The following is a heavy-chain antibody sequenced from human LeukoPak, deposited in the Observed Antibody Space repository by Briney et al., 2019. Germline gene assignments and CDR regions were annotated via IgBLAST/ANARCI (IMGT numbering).Heavy chain of an antibody. V-gene: IGHV3-9*01. CDR1: GFTFDDYA. D-gene: IGHD6-13*01. J-gene: IGHJ2*01. Sequence: GGSLRLSCAASGFTFDDYAMHWVRHAPGKGLEWVSGISWNSGSIGYADSVKGRFTISRDNAKNSLYLQMNSLRAEDTALYYCAKDVLAAAALGWYFDLWGRGTLVTVSS. CDR3: AKDVLAAAALGWYFDL. CDR2: ISWNSGSI.